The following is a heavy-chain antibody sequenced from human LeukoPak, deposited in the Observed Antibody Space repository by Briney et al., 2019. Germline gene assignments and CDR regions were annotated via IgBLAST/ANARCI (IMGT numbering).Heavy chain of an antibody. D-gene: IGHD2-15*01. Sequence: RPGGSLRLSCVVSRFTFINYGMSWVRQAPGKGLEWVSTIRASGDRTYYAESVKGRFTMSGDKSKNTLYLQMSNLRAEDTAVYHCAVLAVPAVGYWGQGTLVIVSS. J-gene: IGHJ4*02. CDR1: RFTFINYG. V-gene: IGHV3-23*01. CDR3: AVLAVPAVGY. CDR2: IRASGDRT.